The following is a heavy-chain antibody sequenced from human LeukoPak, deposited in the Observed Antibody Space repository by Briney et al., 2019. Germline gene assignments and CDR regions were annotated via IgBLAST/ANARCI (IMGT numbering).Heavy chain of an antibody. V-gene: IGHV3-7*01. CDR3: TRDGTKAYCGGDCRAHDY. J-gene: IGHJ4*02. CDR2: IKHNGSEK. CDR1: GFTFNSYW. D-gene: IGHD2-21*02. Sequence: GGSLRLSCAASGFTFNSYWMSWVRQALGKGLEWVANIKHNGSEKYYVDSVKGRFTISRDNAKNSLYLQMNSLRAEDTAVYYCTRDGTKAYCGGDCRAHDYWGQGTLVTVSS.